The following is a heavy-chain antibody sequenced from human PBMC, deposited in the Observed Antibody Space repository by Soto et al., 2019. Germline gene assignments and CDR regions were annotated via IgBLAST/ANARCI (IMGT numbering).Heavy chain of an antibody. J-gene: IGHJ4*02. CDR1: GGTFSSYA. CDR2: IIPIFGTA. Sequence: ASVKVSCKASGGTFSSYAISWVRQAPGQGLEWMGGIIPIFGTANYAQKFQGRVTITADESTSTAYMELSSLRSEDTAVYYCASPRVPYYYDSSGYYLRNYFDYWGQGTLVTVSS. D-gene: IGHD3-22*01. CDR3: ASPRVPYYYDSSGYYLRNYFDY. V-gene: IGHV1-69*13.